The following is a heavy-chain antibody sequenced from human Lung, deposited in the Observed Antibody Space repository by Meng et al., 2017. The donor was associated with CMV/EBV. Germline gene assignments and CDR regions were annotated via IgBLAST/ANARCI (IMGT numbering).Heavy chain of an antibody. CDR2: ISGTGDIT. D-gene: IGHD3/OR15-3a*01. J-gene: IGHJ4*02. V-gene: IGHV3-23*01. Sequence: GGSLRLXCAGSGFTFTSYVMSWVRQAPGKGLEWVSAISGTGDITYYADSVKGRFIISRDNSKNTLYLQINSLRAEDTAVYYCAKDRAVHAVSPYDFWGQGXLVTVSS. CDR3: AKDRAVHAVSPYDF. CDR1: GFTFTSYV.